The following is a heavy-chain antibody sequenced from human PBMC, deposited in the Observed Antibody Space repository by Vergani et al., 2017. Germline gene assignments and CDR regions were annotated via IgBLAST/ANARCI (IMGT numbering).Heavy chain of an antibody. CDR2: IKQDGSEK. D-gene: IGHD6-13*01. CDR1: GFTFSSYW. J-gene: IGHJ6*02. V-gene: IGHV3-7*01. Sequence: EVQLVESGGGLVQPGGSLRLSCAASGFTFSSYWMSWVRQAPGKGLDWVANIKQDGSEKYYVDSVKGRFTISRDNAKNSLYLQMNSLRAEDTAVYYCARDGVAAAGTHPLRYYYYYGMDVWGQGTTVTVSS. CDR3: ARDGVAAAGTHPLRYYYYYGMDV.